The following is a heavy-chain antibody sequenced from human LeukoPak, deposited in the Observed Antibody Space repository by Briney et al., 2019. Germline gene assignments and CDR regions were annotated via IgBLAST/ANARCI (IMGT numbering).Heavy chain of an antibody. V-gene: IGHV4-59*01. CDR1: GGSISSYY. J-gene: IGHJ4*02. CDR3: ARGYPDYDYVWGSYRYYFDY. Sequence: PSETLSLTCTVSGGSISSYYWSWIRQPPGKGLEWIGYIYYSGSTNYNPSLKSRVTISVDTSKNQFSLKLSSVTAADTAVYYCARGYPDYDYVWGSYRYYFDYWGQGTLVTVSS. D-gene: IGHD3-16*02. CDR2: IYYSGST.